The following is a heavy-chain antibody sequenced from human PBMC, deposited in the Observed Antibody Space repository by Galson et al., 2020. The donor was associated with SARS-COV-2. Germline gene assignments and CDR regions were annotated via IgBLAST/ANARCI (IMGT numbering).Heavy chain of an antibody. CDR1: GFTFSSYA. CDR3: AKWWGAWLLLPGDAFDI. D-gene: IGHD3-22*01. J-gene: IGHJ3*02. CDR2: ISGSGGST. Sequence: GGSLRLSCAASGFTFSSYAMSWVRQAPGKGLEWVSAISGSGGSTYYADSVKGRFTISRDNSKNTLYLQMNSLRAEDTAVYYCAKWWGAWLLLPGDAFDIWGQGTMVTVSS. V-gene: IGHV3-23*01.